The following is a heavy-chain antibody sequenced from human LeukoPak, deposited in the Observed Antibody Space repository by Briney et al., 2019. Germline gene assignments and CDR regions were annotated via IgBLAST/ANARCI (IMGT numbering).Heavy chain of an antibody. Sequence: PSETLSLTCTVSGYSISSGYYWGWIRQPPGEGLEWIGSIYHSGTTYYNPSLKSRVTISVDTSKNQFSLRLSSVTAADTAVYYCAREDYYGTNFDYWGQGTLVTVSS. CDR2: IYHSGTT. V-gene: IGHV4-38-2*02. CDR3: AREDYYGTNFDY. J-gene: IGHJ4*02. D-gene: IGHD3-10*01. CDR1: GYSISSGYY.